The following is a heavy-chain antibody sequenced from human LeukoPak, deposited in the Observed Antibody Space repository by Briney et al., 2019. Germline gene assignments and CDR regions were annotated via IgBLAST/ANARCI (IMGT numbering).Heavy chain of an antibody. J-gene: IGHJ2*01. CDR2: IHYTGNT. CDR3: AREGAWSGYFDL. CDR1: GGSISSYY. Sequence: SETLSLTGNVSGGSISSYYWSWIRQPPGKGPECIGYIHYTGNTNYNPSLKSRVTISVDTSKNQFSLKLSSVTAADTAVYYCAREGAWSGYFDLWGRGTLVTVSS. V-gene: IGHV4-59*01. D-gene: IGHD3-3*01.